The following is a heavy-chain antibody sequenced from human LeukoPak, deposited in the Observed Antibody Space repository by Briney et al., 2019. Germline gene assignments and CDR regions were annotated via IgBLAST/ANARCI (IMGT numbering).Heavy chain of an antibody. V-gene: IGHV4-39*07. CDR3: ARSYGGDDWYFDL. CDR1: GGSISSSSYY. CDR2: IYYSGST. D-gene: IGHD4-23*01. Sequence: PSETLSLTCTVSGGSISSSSYYWGWIRQPPGKGLEWIGSIYYSGSTYYNPSLKSRVTISVDTSKNQFSLKLSSVTAADAAVYYCARSYGGDDWYFDLWGRGTLVTVSS. J-gene: IGHJ2*01.